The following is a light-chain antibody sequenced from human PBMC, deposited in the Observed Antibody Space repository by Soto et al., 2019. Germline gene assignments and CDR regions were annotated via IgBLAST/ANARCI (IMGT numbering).Light chain of an antibody. CDR1: QSISSY. CDR3: QQSYSTPYT. J-gene: IGKJ2*01. CDR2: AAS. V-gene: IGKV1-39*01. Sequence: DIQMTQSPSSLSASVGDRVTITCRASQSISSYLNWYQQKPGKAPKLLINAASSLQSGVPSRFSGNGSGTDFTLNISSLQPEDFATYYCQQSYSTPYTFGQGTKLEIK.